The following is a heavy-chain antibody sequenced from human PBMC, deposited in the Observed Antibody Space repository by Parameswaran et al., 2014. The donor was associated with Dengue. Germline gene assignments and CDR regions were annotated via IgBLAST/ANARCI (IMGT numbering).Heavy chain of an antibody. J-gene: IGHJ6*02. V-gene: IGHV4-59*08. CDR2: IYYSGST. D-gene: IGHD5-12*01. CDR1: GGSISSYY. CDR3: ARHGVATIHDYYYGMDV. Sequence: ASETLSLTCTVSGGSISSYYWSWIRQPPGKGLEWIGYIYYSGSTNYNPSLKSRVTISVDTSKNQFPLKLSSVTAADTAVYYCARHGVATIHDYYYGMDVWGQGTTVTVSS.